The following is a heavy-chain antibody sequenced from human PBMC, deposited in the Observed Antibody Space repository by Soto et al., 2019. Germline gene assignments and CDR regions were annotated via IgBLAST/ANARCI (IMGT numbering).Heavy chain of an antibody. CDR3: AREGCSGGSCYSDSFDY. V-gene: IGHV1-8*01. D-gene: IGHD2-15*01. CDR2: MNPNSGNT. CDR1: GYTFTSYD. J-gene: IGHJ4*02. Sequence: ASVKVSCKASGYTFTSYDINWVRQATGQGLEWMGWMNPNSGNTGYAQKFQGRVTMTRNTSISTAYMELRSLRSDDTAVYYCAREGCSGGSCYSDSFDYWGQGTLVTVSS.